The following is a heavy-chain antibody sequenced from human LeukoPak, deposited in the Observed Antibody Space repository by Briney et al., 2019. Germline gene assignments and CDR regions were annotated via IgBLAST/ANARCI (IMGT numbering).Heavy chain of an antibody. V-gene: IGHV3-23*01. CDR1: GFTFSSSA. J-gene: IGHJ4*02. Sequence: GGSLRLSCAASGFTFSSSAMSWVRQAPGKGLEWVSAISNNGGYTYYADSVQGRFTISRDNSKSTLCLQMNSLRAEDTAVYYCTKQLGYCSNGSCYFPYWGQGTLVTVSS. D-gene: IGHD2-15*01. CDR3: TKQLGYCSNGSCYFPY. CDR2: ISNNGGYT.